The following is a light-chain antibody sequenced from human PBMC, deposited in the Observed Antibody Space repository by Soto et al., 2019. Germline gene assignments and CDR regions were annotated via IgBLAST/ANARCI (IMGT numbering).Light chain of an antibody. CDR1: QSISTY. CDR3: QQCGSSPWT. Sequence: IVLTQSPATLSLSPGERATLSCRAGQSISTYLAWYQQKSGQAPRLLIYDASNRATGTPARFSGSGSGTDFTLTISSLEPEDFAVYYCQQCGSSPWTVGQGTKVDIK. V-gene: IGKV3-11*01. CDR2: DAS. J-gene: IGKJ1*01.